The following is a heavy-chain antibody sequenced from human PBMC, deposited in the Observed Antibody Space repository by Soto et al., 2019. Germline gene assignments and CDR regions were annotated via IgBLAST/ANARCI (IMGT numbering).Heavy chain of an antibody. D-gene: IGHD6-13*01. J-gene: IGHJ4*02. V-gene: IGHV4-61*08. CDR3: ARRYGTVFDY. Sequence: SETLSLTCAVSGGSISSGGYSWSWIRQPPGKGLEWIGYIYHSGSTNYNPSLKSRVTISVDTSKNQFSLKLSSVTAADTAVYYCARRYGTVFDYWGQGTLVTVS. CDR1: GGSISSGGYS. CDR2: IYHSGST.